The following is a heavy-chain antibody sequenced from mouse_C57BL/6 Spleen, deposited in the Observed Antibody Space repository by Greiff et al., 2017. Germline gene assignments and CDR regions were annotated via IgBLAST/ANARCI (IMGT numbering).Heavy chain of an antibody. J-gene: IGHJ2*01. CDR2: ISSGGSYT. CDR3: ARHGDRSTMITKYYFDY. V-gene: IGHV5-6*01. Sequence: EVKLVESGGDLVKPGGSLKLSCAASGFTFSSYGMSWVRQTPDKRLEWVATISSGGSYTYYPDSVKGRFTISSDNAKNTLYLQMSSLKSEDTAMYYCARHGDRSTMITKYYFDYWGQGTTLTVSS. CDR1: GFTFSSYG. D-gene: IGHD2-4*01.